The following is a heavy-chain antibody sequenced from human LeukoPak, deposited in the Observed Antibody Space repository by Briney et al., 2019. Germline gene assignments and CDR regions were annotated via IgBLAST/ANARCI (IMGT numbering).Heavy chain of an antibody. D-gene: IGHD3-22*01. CDR1: GGSISSGSYY. V-gene: IGHV4-61*02. CDR2: IYTSGST. CDR3: ARDQDIYDSSGTAPAFDI. J-gene: IGHJ3*02. Sequence: PSQTLSLTCTVSGGSISSGSYYWSWIRQPAGKGLEWNGRIYTSGSTNYNPSLKSRVTISVDTSKNQFSLKLSSVTAADTAVYYCARDQDIYDSSGTAPAFDIWGQGTMVTVSS.